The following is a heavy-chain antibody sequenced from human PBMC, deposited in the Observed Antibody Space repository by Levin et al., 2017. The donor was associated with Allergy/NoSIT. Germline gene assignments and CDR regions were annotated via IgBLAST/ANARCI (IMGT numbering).Heavy chain of an antibody. D-gene: IGHD3-22*01. CDR2: ISSSSSTI. J-gene: IGHJ6*02. CDR1: GFTFSSYS. Sequence: GGSLRLSCAASGFTFSSYSMNWVRQAPGKGLEWVSYISSSSSTIYYADSVKGRFTISRDNAKNSLYLQMNSLRDEDTAVYYCARESTPTYYYDSSGYYYNPRRKSYYYYYGMDVWGQGTTVTVSS. V-gene: IGHV3-48*02. CDR3: ARESTPTYYYDSSGYYYNPRRKSYYYYYGMDV.